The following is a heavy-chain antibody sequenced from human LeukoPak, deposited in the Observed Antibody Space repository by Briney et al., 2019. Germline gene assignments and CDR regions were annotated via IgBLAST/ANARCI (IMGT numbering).Heavy chain of an antibody. Sequence: GGSLRLSCAASGFTFSSYAMHWVRQAPGKGLEYVSAISSNGGSTYYANSVKGRFTISRDNSKNSLYLQMNSLRAEDAAVYYCASFRVAGTYFDYWGQGTLVTVSS. J-gene: IGHJ4*02. V-gene: IGHV3-64*01. CDR1: GFTFSSYA. CDR3: ASFRVAGTYFDY. CDR2: ISSNGGST. D-gene: IGHD6-19*01.